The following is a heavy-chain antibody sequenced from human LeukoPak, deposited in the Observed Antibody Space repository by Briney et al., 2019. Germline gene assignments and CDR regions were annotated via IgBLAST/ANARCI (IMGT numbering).Heavy chain of an antibody. Sequence: GGSLRLSCAASGFTFSSYSMNWVRQAPGKGLEWVSSISSSSSYIYYADSVKGRFTISRDNAKNSLYLQMNSLKTEDTAVYYCTAPDFLDYWGQGTLVTVSS. D-gene: IGHD1-14*01. CDR1: GFTFSSYS. CDR3: TAPDFLDY. CDR2: ISSSSSYI. V-gene: IGHV3-21*03. J-gene: IGHJ4*02.